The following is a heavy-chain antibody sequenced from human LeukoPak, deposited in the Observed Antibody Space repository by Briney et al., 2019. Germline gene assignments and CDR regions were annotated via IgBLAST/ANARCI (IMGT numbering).Heavy chain of an antibody. J-gene: IGHJ4*02. D-gene: IGHD6-19*01. V-gene: IGHV1-2*02. CDR2: INPNSGGT. CDR3: ARGGIAVAGSCLDY. Sequence: ASVKVSCKTSGYTFTDYYMHWVRQAPGQGLEWMGWINPNSGGTNYAQKFQGRVTMTRDTSISTAYMELSRLRSDDTAVYYCARGGIAVAGSCLDYWGQGTLVTVSS. CDR1: GYTFTDYY.